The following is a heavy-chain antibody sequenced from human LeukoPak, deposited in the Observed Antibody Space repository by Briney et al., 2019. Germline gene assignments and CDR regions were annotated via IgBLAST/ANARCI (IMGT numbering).Heavy chain of an antibody. CDR1: GGSISSSNW. V-gene: IGHV4-4*02. D-gene: IGHD3-9*01. CDR2: IYHSGST. J-gene: IGHJ4*02. Sequence: SETLSLTCAVSGGSISSSNWWSWVRQPPGKGLEWIGEIYHSGSTNYNPSLKSRVTISVDKSKNQFSLKLSSVTAADTAVYYCARGYYDILTGYFSAPPIHFDYWGQGTLVTVSS. CDR3: ARGYYDILTGYFSAPPIHFDY.